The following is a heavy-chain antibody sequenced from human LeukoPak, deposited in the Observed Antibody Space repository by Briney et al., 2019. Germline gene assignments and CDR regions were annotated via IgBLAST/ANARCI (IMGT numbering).Heavy chain of an antibody. CDR1: GFTFDDYA. Sequence: PGGSLRLSCAASGFTFDDYAMHWVRQAPGKGLEWVSGISWNSGSIGYADSVKGRFTISRDNAKNSLYLQMNSLRAEDTALYCCAKSIAARLRAFDIWGQGTMVTVSS. J-gene: IGHJ3*02. V-gene: IGHV3-9*01. CDR3: AKSIAARLRAFDI. CDR2: ISWNSGSI. D-gene: IGHD6-6*01.